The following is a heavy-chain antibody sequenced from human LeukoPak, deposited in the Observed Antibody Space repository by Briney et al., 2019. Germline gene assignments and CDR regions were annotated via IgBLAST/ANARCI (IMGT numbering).Heavy chain of an antibody. CDR2: IIPIFGTA. D-gene: IGHD3-22*01. V-gene: IGHV1-69*05. CDR3: ARVYYDSGGYYYIFDY. CDR1: GGTFSSYA. J-gene: IGHJ4*02. Sequence: SVKVSCKASGGTFSSYAISWVRQAPGQGLEWMGGIIPIFGTANYAQKFQGRVTITTDESTSTAYMELSSLRSEDTAVYYCARVYYDSGGYYYIFDYWGQGTLVTVSS.